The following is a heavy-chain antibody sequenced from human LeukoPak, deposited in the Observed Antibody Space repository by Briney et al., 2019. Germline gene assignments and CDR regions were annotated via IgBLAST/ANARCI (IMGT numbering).Heavy chain of an antibody. Sequence: GGSLRLSCAASGFTVSRYWMSWVRQAPGKGLEWVACIHENGGTEYYVDSVKGRFAISRDNAKNSLYLQMNSLRAEDTAVYYCASSSDWGQGTLVTVSS. V-gene: IGHV3-7*01. CDR1: GFTVSRYW. CDR2: IHENGGTE. J-gene: IGHJ4*02. CDR3: ASSSD.